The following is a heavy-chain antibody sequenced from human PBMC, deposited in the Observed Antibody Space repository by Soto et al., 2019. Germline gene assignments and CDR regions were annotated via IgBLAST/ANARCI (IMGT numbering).Heavy chain of an antibody. Sequence: QVQLQESGPGLVKPSQTLSLTCTVASGSNSSGAYYWSWIRQPPGKGLEWIGYVYHTGRDYYEPSLKSRATISIDTSKNQFSLKLNSVPAADTAVYYCARSMVRGGWFDPWGQGTLVTVSS. CDR3: ARSMVRGGWFDP. V-gene: IGHV4-30-4*01. CDR1: SGSNSSGAYY. D-gene: IGHD3-10*01. CDR2: VYHTGRD. J-gene: IGHJ5*02.